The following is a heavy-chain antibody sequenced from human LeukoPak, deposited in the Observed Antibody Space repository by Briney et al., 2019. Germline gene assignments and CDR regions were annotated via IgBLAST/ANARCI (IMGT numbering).Heavy chain of an antibody. CDR2: INSDGRST. J-gene: IGHJ5*02. D-gene: IGHD6-13*01. V-gene: IGHV3-74*01. CDR3: ARGYSSSWYNWFDP. Sequence: PGGSLRLSCAASGFTFSSYWMHWVRQAPGKGLVWVSRINSDGRSTSYADSVKGRFTISRDNAKSTLYLQMNSLRVEDTAVYYCARGYSSSWYNWFDPWGQGTLVTVSS. CDR1: GFTFSSYW.